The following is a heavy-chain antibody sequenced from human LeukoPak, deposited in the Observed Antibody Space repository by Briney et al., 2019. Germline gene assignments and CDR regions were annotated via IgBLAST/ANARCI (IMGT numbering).Heavy chain of an antibody. D-gene: IGHD3-16*01. CDR3: ARHGGSPPYYYYYIDV. J-gene: IGHJ6*03. CDR2: IYSTGDT. V-gene: IGHV4-39*01. CDR1: SYSIASSIYY. Sequence: PSETLSLTCTVSSYSIASSIYYWGWIRQTPVTGLEWIGGIYSTGDTSYNPYLKSRVTMSVDTSKNQFSLKLASVTAADTAVYFCARHGGSPPYYYYYIDVWGKGTTVTVSS.